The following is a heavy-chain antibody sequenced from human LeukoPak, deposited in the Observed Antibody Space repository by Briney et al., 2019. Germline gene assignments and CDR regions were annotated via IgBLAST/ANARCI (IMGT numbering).Heavy chain of an antibody. V-gene: IGHV4-34*01. D-gene: IGHD2-2*01. J-gene: IGHJ1*01. CDR3: ARGKGVVPAARAEYFQH. Sequence: PSETLYLTCAVYGGSFSGYYWSWIRQPPGKGLEWIGEINHSGSTNYNPSLKSRVTISVDTSKNQFSLKLSSVTAADTAVYYCARGKGVVPAARAEYFQHWGQGTLVTVSS. CDR2: INHSGST. CDR1: GGSFSGYY.